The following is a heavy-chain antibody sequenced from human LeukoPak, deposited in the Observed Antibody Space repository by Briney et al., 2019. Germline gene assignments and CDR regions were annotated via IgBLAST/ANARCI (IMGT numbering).Heavy chain of an antibody. Sequence: SETLSLTCAVSGGSISSSNWWSWVRQPPGKGLEWIGEIYHSGSTNYNPSLKSRVTISVDKSKNQFSLKLSSVTAADTAVYYCAREQHCSGGSCTIDYWGQGTLVTVSS. CDR2: IYHSGST. CDR3: AREQHCSGGSCTIDY. CDR1: GGSISSSNW. V-gene: IGHV4-4*02. D-gene: IGHD2-15*01. J-gene: IGHJ4*02.